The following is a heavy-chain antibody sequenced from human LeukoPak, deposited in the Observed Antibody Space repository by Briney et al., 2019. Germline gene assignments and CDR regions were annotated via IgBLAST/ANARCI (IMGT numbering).Heavy chain of an antibody. CDR3: ARVSRGYSYGRVDY. CDR1: GYTFTSYG. Sequence: ASVKVSCKASGYTFTSYGISWVRQAPGQGLEWMGWISAYNGNTNYAQKLQGRVTMTTDTSTSTAYMELRSLRSDDTAVYYCARVSRGYSYGRVDYWGQGTLVTVSS. CDR2: ISAYNGNT. V-gene: IGHV1-18*01. J-gene: IGHJ4*02. D-gene: IGHD5-18*01.